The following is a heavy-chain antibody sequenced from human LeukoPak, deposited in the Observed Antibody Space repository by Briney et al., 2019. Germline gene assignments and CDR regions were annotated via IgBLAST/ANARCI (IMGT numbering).Heavy chain of an antibody. D-gene: IGHD3-22*01. V-gene: IGHV4-39*01. CDR1: GGSISSSSYY. Sequence: KSSETLSLTCIVSGGSISSSSYYWGWIRQPPGKGLEWIGSIYYSGSTYYNPSLKSRVTISVDTSKNQFSLKLSSVTAADTAVYYCARQMSSVVVIHNDGGYFDYWGQGTLVTVSS. CDR2: IYYSGST. CDR3: ARQMSSVVVIHNDGGYFDY. J-gene: IGHJ4*02.